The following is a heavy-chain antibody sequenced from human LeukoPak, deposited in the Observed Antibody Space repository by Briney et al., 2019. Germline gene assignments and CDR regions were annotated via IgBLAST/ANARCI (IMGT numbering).Heavy chain of an antibody. J-gene: IGHJ4*02. CDR2: IRYDGSNK. CDR1: GFTFSSYG. V-gene: IGHV3-30*02. D-gene: IGHD5-12*01. Sequence: QSGGSLRLSCAASGFTFSSYGMHWVRQAPGKGLEWVAFIRYDGSNKYYADSVKGRFTISRDNSKNTLYLQMNSLRAEDTAVYYCAKDDVDSGYDFSYPGVFWGQGTLVTVSS. CDR3: AKDDVDSGYDFSYPGVF.